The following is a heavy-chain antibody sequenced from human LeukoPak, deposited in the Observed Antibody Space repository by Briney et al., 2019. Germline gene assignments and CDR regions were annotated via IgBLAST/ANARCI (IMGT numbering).Heavy chain of an antibody. V-gene: IGHV3-23*01. CDR3: AKVTMADYFDY. Sequence: GGSLSLSCAASGFTFSSYAMSWVRQAPGKGLEWVSAISSSGGSTYYADSVKGRFTISRDNSKNTLYLQMNSLRAEDTAVYYCAKVTMADYFDYWGQGTLVTASS. CDR1: GFTFSSYA. CDR2: ISSSGGST. D-gene: IGHD3-10*01. J-gene: IGHJ4*02.